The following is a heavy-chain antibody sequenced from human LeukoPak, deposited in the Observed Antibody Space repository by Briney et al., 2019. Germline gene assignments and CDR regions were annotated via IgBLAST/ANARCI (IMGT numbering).Heavy chain of an antibody. CDR1: GGSISSGGYY. Sequence: PSETLSLICTVSGGSISSGGYYWSWIRQHPGKGLGWIGYIYYSGSTYYNPSLKSRVTISVDTSKNQFSLKLSSVTAADTAVYYCASARGRYYYDSSAPDAFDIWGQGTMVTVSS. D-gene: IGHD3-22*01. CDR2: IYYSGST. J-gene: IGHJ3*02. CDR3: ASARGRYYYDSSAPDAFDI. V-gene: IGHV4-31*03.